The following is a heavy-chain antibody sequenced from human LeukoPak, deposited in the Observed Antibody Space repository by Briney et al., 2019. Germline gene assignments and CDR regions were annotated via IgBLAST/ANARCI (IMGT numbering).Heavy chain of an antibody. CDR3: ARGPPNGYSYGPFEY. Sequence: SETLSLTCAVSNGSFSLYYWAWIRQPPGKGLGWIGEIDHSGDTNYNPSLQSRLTMSVDTTKEQFSLRLNSVTAADTAIYFCARGPPNGYSYGPFEYWGQGVLVIVSS. CDR1: NGSFSLYY. CDR2: IDHSGDT. V-gene: IGHV4-34*01. J-gene: IGHJ4*02. D-gene: IGHD5-18*01.